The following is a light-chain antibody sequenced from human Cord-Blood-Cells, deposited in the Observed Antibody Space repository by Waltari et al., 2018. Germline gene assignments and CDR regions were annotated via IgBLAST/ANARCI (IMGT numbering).Light chain of an antibody. J-gene: IGLJ2*01. V-gene: IGLV2-14*01. CDR1: SSDVGGYTS. Sequence: QSALTQPASVSGSPGQSIPISCTGTSSDVGGYTSVSWYQHHPGKAPKLMIYEVSNRPSGVSNRFSGSKSGNTASLTISGLQAEDEADYYCSSYTSSSTLVVFGGGTKLTVL. CDR2: EVS. CDR3: SSYTSSSTLVV.